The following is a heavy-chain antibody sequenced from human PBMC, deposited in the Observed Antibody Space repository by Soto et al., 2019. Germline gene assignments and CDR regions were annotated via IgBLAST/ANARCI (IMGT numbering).Heavy chain of an antibody. CDR3: AREGADYYHSPALDI. D-gene: IGHD3-9*01. V-gene: IGHV1-69*01. Sequence: QVQLTQSGAEVKKPGSSLKVSCKASGGRFYNSTVSWVRQAPGQGLEWMGGISPVLGTVNYAQKFLGRLTSTVDESRTTAYMERRSLRSEDTAVFYCAREGADYYHSPALDIWGQGTTVTVSS. J-gene: IGHJ3*02. CDR1: GGRFYNST. CDR2: ISPVLGTV.